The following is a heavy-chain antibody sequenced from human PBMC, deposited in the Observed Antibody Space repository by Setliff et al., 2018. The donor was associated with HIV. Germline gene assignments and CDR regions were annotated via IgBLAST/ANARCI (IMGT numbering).Heavy chain of an antibody. Sequence: PGGSLRLSCTASGFRFSNYAMTWVRQAPGKGLEWVATIGGVGFISTYYAGSVRGRFTISRDNSKETLYPQMNSLRAEDTAIYYCAKEVAVRGKGYFDSWGHGALVTVSS. CDR3: AKEVAVRGKGYFDS. CDR2: IGGVGFIST. J-gene: IGHJ4*01. D-gene: IGHD5-12*01. V-gene: IGHV3-23*01. CDR1: GFRFSNYA.